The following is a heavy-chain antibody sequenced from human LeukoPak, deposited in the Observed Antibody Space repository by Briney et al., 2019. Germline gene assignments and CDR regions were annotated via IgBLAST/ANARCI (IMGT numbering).Heavy chain of an antibody. Sequence: SETLSLTCTVSGGSISSSSYYWGWIPQPPGKGLEWIGSIYYSGSTYYNPSLKSRVTISVDTSKNQFSLKLSSVTAADTAVYYCARTPIDYDSSGYYSLDYWGQGTLVTVSS. D-gene: IGHD3-22*01. CDR1: GGSISSSSYY. J-gene: IGHJ4*02. CDR3: ARTPIDYDSSGYYSLDY. CDR2: IYYSGST. V-gene: IGHV4-39*01.